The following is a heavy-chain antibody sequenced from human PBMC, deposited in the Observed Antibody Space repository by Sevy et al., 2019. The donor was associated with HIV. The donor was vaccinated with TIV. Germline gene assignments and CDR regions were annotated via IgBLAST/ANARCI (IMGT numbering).Heavy chain of an antibody. CDR1: GYTFTGYY. Sequence: ASLKVSCKASGYTFTGYYMHWVRQAPGQGLEWMGWINPNSGGTNYAQKFQGRVTMTRDTSISTAYMELSRLRSDDTAVYYCARVSSSSWLHYYYYMDVWGKGTTVTVSS. D-gene: IGHD6-13*01. CDR3: ARVSSSSWLHYYYYMDV. V-gene: IGHV1-2*02. J-gene: IGHJ6*03. CDR2: INPNSGGT.